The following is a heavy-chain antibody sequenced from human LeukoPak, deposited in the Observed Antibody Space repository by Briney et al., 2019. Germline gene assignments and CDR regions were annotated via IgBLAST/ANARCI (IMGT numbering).Heavy chain of an antibody. D-gene: IGHD3-10*01. Sequence: GASVKVSCKASGYSFTSNGISWVRQAPGQGLEWMGWISAYNGNTNNAQKLQGRVTMTTDTSTSTACMELRSLRSDDTAVYYCARSDTMVRGVIILNWFDPWGQGTLVTVSS. CDR1: GYSFTSNG. CDR2: ISAYNGNT. J-gene: IGHJ5*02. V-gene: IGHV1-18*01. CDR3: ARSDTMVRGVIILNWFDP.